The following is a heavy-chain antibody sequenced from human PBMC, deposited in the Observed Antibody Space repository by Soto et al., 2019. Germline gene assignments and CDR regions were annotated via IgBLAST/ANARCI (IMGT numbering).Heavy chain of an antibody. D-gene: IGHD1-26*01. Sequence: GGSLRLSCAASGFTFSSYAMSWVRQAPGKGLEWVSSISSSSSYIYYADSVKGRFTISRDNAKNSPYLQMNSLRAEDTAVYYCATYSPFSWGQGTMVTVSS. V-gene: IGHV3-21*01. CDR3: ATYSPFS. CDR2: ISSSSSYI. CDR1: GFTFSSYA. J-gene: IGHJ3*01.